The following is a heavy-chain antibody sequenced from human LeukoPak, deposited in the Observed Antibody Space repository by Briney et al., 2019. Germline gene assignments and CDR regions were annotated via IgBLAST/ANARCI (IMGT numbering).Heavy chain of an antibody. CDR1: GFTFSSYA. J-gene: IGHJ4*02. CDR2: ISSNGGST. D-gene: IGHD3-3*01. V-gene: IGHV3-64D*09. Sequence: GGSLRLSCSASGFTFSSYAMHWVRQAPGKGLEYVSAISSNGGSTYYADSVKGRFTISRDNSKNTLYLQMSSLRAEDTAVYYCVKDNYDFWSGYYTGGYFDYWGQGPRVTVSS. CDR3: VKDNYDFWSGYYTGGYFDY.